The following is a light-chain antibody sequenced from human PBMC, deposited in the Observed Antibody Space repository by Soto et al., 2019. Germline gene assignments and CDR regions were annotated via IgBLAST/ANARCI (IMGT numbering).Light chain of an antibody. CDR3: QQYGNSPFN. V-gene: IGKV3-20*01. J-gene: IGKJ4*01. Sequence: EIVLTQSPGTLSLSPGERATLSCRASQSVSSSYLAWYQQKPGQAPRLLIYGASSRATGIPDRFSGSGSGKDFTLTISRLEPEDFGVYYCQQYGNSPFNFGGGTKVDIK. CDR1: QSVSSSY. CDR2: GAS.